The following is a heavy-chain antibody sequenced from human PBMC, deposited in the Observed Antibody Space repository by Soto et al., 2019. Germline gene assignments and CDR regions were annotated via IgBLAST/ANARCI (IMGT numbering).Heavy chain of an antibody. D-gene: IGHD2-21*01. J-gene: IGHJ6*02. Sequence: KPSETLSLTCTVSGGSISSGGYYWSWIRQHPGKGLEWIGYIYYSGSTYYNPSLKSRVTISVDTSKNQFSLKLSSVTAADTAVYYCARDSPLRWYSYYGMDVWGQGTTVTVSS. V-gene: IGHV4-31*03. CDR1: GGSISSGGYY. CDR2: IYYSGST. CDR3: ARDSPLRWYSYYGMDV.